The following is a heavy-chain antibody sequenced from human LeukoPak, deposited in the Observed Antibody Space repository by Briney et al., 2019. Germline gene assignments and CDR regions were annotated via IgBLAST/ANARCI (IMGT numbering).Heavy chain of an antibody. Sequence: GGSLRLSCAASGLTLRSYGMHWVRQAPARGVAGVAIIWYDGSRTYYADSVKGRFTISRDSSKNTLYLQMNSLRAGDTAVYYCARLGSSWSIDYWGQGTLVTVSS. CDR2: IWYDGSRT. J-gene: IGHJ4*02. CDR1: GLTLRSYG. CDR3: ARLGSSWSIDY. V-gene: IGHV3-33*01. D-gene: IGHD6-13*01.